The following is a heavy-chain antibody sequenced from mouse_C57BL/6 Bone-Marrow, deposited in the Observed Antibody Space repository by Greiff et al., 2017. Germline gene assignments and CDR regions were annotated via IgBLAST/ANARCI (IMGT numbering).Heavy chain of an antibody. CDR1: GFTFSSYA. Sequence: EVKVEESGGGLVKPGGSLKLSCAASGFTFSSYAMSWVRQTPEKRLEWVATISDGGSYTYYPDNVQGRFTISRDNAKNNLYLQMSHLKSEDTARYYCAREGLYYGSLMDYWGQGTSVTVSS. CDR2: ISDGGSYT. D-gene: IGHD1-1*01. J-gene: IGHJ4*01. CDR3: AREGLYYGSLMDY. V-gene: IGHV5-4*01.